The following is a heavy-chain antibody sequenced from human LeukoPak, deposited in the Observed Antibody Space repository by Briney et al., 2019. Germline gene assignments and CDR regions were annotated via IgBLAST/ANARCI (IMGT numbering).Heavy chain of an antibody. CDR1: GYTFTGYY. CDR2: INPNSGGT. V-gene: IGHV1-2*02. J-gene: IGHJ4*02. D-gene: IGHD6-19*01. CDR3: ARVSSSSGWPLDY. Sequence: ASVKVCCKASGYTFTGYYMHWVRQAPGQGLEWMGWINPNSGGTNYAQKFQGRVTMTRDTSISTAYMELSRLRSDDTAVYYCARVSSSSGWPLDYWGQGTLVTVSS.